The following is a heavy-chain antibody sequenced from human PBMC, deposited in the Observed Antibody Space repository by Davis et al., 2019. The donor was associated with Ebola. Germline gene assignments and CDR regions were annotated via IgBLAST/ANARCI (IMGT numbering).Heavy chain of an antibody. D-gene: IGHD2-2*01. V-gene: IGHV4-39*01. Sequence: GSLRLSCTVSGGSISSSSYYWGWIRQPPGKGLEWIGSIYYSGSTYYNPSLKSRVTISVDTSKNQFSLKLSSVTAADTAVYYCARGGPDCSSTSCFYYYYYGMDVWGQGTTVTVSS. CDR1: GGSISSSSYY. J-gene: IGHJ6*02. CDR2: IYYSGST. CDR3: ARGGPDCSSTSCFYYYYYGMDV.